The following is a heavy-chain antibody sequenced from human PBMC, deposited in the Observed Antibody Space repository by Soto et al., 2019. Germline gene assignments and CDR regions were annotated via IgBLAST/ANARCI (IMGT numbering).Heavy chain of an antibody. Sequence: SETLSLTCAVYGGSFSGYYWSWIRQPPGKGLEWIGEINHSGSTNYNPSLKSRVTISVDTSKNQFSLKLSSVTAADTAVYYCARGWQWLGIYYYYGMDVWGQGTTVTVSS. J-gene: IGHJ6*02. CDR1: GGSFSGYY. V-gene: IGHV4-34*01. D-gene: IGHD6-19*01. CDR2: INHSGST. CDR3: ARGWQWLGIYYYYGMDV.